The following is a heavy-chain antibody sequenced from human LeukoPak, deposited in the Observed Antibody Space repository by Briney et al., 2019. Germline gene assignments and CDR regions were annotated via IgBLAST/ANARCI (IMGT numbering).Heavy chain of an antibody. CDR2: ISGSGGST. CDR1: GFTFSSYG. D-gene: IGHD2-15*01. J-gene: IGHJ4*02. V-gene: IGHV3-23*01. CDR3: AKVHCSGGSCYSLSYFDY. Sequence: GGSLRLSCAASGFTFSSYGMSWVRQAPGKGLEWVSAISGSGGSTYYADSVKGRSTISRDNSKNTLYLQMNSLRAEDTAVYYCAKVHCSGGSCYSLSYFDYWGQGTLVTVSS.